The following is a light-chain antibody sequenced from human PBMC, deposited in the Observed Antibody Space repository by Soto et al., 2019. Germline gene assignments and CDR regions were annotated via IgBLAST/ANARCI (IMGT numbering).Light chain of an antibody. CDR1: QSLLANCNNKNC. V-gene: IGKV4-1*01. J-gene: IGKJ2*01. CDR2: WAS. CDR3: QHFISPPFP. Sequence: DIVMTQSPDSLAVSLGERATINCKSSQSLLANCNNKNCLAWYQHKPGQPPKMLILWASTRESGVPDRFSGSGSGSDVTLTISSLQAEDAAVYYCQHFISPPFPFGQGTKLEIK.